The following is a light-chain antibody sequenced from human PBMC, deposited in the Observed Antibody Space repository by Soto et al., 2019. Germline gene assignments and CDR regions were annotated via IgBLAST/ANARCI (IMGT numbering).Light chain of an antibody. Sequence: QSALTQPASVSGSPGQSITISCTGTSSDVGGYKFVSWYQQHPGKAPKLMIYEVNNRPSGVSNRLSGSKSGNTASLTISGLQDEDEADYYFSSYTTSSTCEVFGGGT. CDR1: SSDVGGYKF. V-gene: IGLV2-14*01. J-gene: IGLJ7*01. CDR3: SSYTTSSTCEV. CDR2: EVN.